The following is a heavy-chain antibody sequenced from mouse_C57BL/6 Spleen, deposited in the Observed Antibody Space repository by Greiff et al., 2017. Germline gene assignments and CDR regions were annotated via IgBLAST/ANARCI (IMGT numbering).Heavy chain of an antibody. CDR3: ARSYYEYDGLYAMDY. Sequence: VQLQQPGAELVKPGASVKLSCKASGYTFTSYWMHWVKQRPGRGLEWIGRIDPNSGGTKYNEKFKSKATLTVDKPSSTAYMQLSSVKSEDSAAESCARSYYEYDGLYAMDYWGQGTSVTVSS. D-gene: IGHD2-4*01. V-gene: IGHV1-72*01. J-gene: IGHJ4*01. CDR2: IDPNSGGT. CDR1: GYTFTSYW.